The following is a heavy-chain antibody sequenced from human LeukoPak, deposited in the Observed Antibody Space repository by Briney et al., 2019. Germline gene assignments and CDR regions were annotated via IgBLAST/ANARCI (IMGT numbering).Heavy chain of an antibody. J-gene: IGHJ4*02. CDR2: ISYDGSNK. Sequence: PGRSLRLSCTASGFTFNSFGMHWVRQAPGKGLEWVAVISYDGSNKYSGDSVKGRFTISRDNSKDTLYLQMNSLRPEDTAVYYCATDHGFHYGAYFDYWGQGTLVTVSS. CDR3: ATDHGFHYGAYFDY. V-gene: IGHV3-30*03. D-gene: IGHD4-17*01. CDR1: GFTFNSFG.